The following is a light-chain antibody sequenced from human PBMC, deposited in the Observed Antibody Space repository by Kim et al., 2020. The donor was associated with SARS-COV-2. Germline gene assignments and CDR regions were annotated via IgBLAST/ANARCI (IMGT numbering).Light chain of an antibody. Sequence: ASVGDRVTLTCRASQDISNFLAWYQQRPGKVPKLLIYAASTLQSGVPSRFSGSGSGTEFTLTISSLQPEDVATYYCQKYNSDPHTFGQGTKVDIK. V-gene: IGKV1-27*01. CDR3: QKYNSDPHT. J-gene: IGKJ1*01. CDR2: AAS. CDR1: QDISNF.